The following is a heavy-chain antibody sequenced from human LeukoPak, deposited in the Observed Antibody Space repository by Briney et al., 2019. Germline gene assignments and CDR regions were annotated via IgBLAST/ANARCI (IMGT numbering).Heavy chain of an antibody. J-gene: IGHJ4*02. D-gene: IGHD3-16*01. V-gene: IGHV3-21*01. CDR3: ARRAGAYTHPYDY. Sequence: GGSLRLSCAASGFTFTNYNMNWVRQAPGKGLEWLSSITSDSRYKYYGDSVKGRFTISRDNAKNSLYLQMNSLRAEDTAVYYCARRAGAYTHPYDYWGQGTLVTVSS. CDR1: GFTFTNYN. CDR2: ITSDSRYK.